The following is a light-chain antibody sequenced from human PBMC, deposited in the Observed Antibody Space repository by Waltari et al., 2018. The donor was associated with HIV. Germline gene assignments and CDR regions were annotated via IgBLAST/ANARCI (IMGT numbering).Light chain of an antibody. CDR2: DAS. Sequence: EIVLTQSPATLSLSPGERATLSCRASQSVSSYLAWYQQKPGQAPRLLIYDASNRATGIPARFSGSGSGTDFTLTISSLEPGDFAVYYCQQPPLTFGGGTKVEIK. V-gene: IGKV3-11*01. CDR3: QQPPLT. CDR1: QSVSSY. J-gene: IGKJ4*01.